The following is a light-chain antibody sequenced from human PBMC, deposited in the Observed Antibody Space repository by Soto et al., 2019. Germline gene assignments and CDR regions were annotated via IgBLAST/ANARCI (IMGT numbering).Light chain of an antibody. CDR3: TSYTSSSTYV. CDR1: SSDVGGHNS. Sequence: QSALTQSASVSGSPGQSITISCNGTSSDVGGHNSVSWYQQHPGKAPKLMIYNVSNRPSGVSNRFSGSKSGNTASLTISGLLAEDEADYYCTSYTSSSTYVFGAGTKVTVL. CDR2: NVS. J-gene: IGLJ1*01. V-gene: IGLV2-14*01.